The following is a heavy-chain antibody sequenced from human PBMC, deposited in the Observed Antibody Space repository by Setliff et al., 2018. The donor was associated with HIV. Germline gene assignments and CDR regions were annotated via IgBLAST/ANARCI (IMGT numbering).Heavy chain of an antibody. CDR1: GGSISTDY. Sequence: PSETLSLTCTVSGGSISTDYWTWIRQPPGKGLEWIGYIYYSGSTYYNPSLKSRVTISVDTSKNQFSLKLSSVTAADTAVYYCARLWFGESHWGQGTLVTVPS. D-gene: IGHD3-10*01. CDR3: ARLWFGESH. J-gene: IGHJ4*02. V-gene: IGHV4-59*04. CDR2: IYYSGST.